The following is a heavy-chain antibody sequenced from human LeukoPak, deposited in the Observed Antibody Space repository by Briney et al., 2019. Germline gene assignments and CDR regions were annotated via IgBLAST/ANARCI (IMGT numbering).Heavy chain of an antibody. CDR2: ISGSGGST. J-gene: IGHJ6*02. CDR1: GFTFSSYA. V-gene: IGHV3-23*01. CDR3: AKGLISSSVSAHYYGMDV. Sequence: PGGSLRLSCAASGFTFSSYAMSWVRQAPGKGLEWVSAISGSGGSTYYADSVKGRFTISRDNSKNTLYLQMNSLRAEDTAVYYCAKGLISSSVSAHYYGMDVWGQGTTVTVSS. D-gene: IGHD6-6*01.